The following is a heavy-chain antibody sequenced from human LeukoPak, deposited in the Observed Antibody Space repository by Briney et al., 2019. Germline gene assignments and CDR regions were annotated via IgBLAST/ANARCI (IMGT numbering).Heavy chain of an antibody. CDR3: ARDKIVGATHFDS. J-gene: IGHJ4*02. V-gene: IGHV3-9*01. D-gene: IGHD1-26*01. Sequence: GGSLRLSCAASGFTFDDYAMHWVRQAPGKGLEWVSGISWNSGSIGYADSVKGRFTISRDNAKNSLYLQMNSLRAEDTAVYYCARDKIVGATHFDSWGQGTLVTVSS. CDR1: GFTFDDYA. CDR2: ISWNSGSI.